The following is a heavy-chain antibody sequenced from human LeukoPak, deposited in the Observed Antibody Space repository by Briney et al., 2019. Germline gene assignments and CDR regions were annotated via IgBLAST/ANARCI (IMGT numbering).Heavy chain of an antibody. CDR3: AKRPISGNDKSFVY. CDR2: IRESSGDT. D-gene: IGHD3-3*01. CDR1: GFTIRNYA. V-gene: IGHV3-23*01. Sequence: GGSLRLSCAASGFTIRNYAMNWVRQAPGKGLEWVSTIRESSGDTYYEDSVKGRFTISRDISKNTVYLQMISLRVEDTAVYFCAKRPISGNDKSFVYWGQGTLVTVSS. J-gene: IGHJ4*02.